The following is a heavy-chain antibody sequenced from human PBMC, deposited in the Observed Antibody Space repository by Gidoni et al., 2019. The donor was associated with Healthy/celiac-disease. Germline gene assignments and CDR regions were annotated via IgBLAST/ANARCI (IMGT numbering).Heavy chain of an antibody. J-gene: IGHJ3*02. CDR2: TYYRSKWYN. CDR3: ARDDPGLERRGAHAFGI. D-gene: IGHD1-1*01. V-gene: IGHV6-1*01. Sequence: QVQLQQSGPGLGKPSQTLSLTCAISGDSVSSNSAPWNWIRQSPSRGLEWLGRTYYRSKWYNDYAVSVKSRITINPDTSKNQFSLQLNSVTPEDTAVYYCARDDPGLERRGAHAFGIWGQGTMVTVSS. CDR1: GDSVSSNSAP.